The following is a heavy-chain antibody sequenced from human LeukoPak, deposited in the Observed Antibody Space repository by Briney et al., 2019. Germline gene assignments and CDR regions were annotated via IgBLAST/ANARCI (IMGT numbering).Heavy chain of an antibody. CDR2: IYHSGTT. D-gene: IGHD6-6*01. CDR3: AKPQSSLSHFYDS. V-gene: IGHV4-38-2*01. CDR1: VYSISSGYY. J-gene: IGHJ4*02. Sequence: SETLSLTCAVSVYSISSGYYWGWIRQPPGKGLEWIGSIYHSGTTYYNPSLTSRVTISVDTSKNHFSLKVNSVTAADTAVYYCAKPQSSLSHFYDSWGQGTLVTVSS.